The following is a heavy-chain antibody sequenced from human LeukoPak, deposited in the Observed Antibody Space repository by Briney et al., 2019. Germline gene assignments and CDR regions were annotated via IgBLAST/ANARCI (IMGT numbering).Heavy chain of an antibody. D-gene: IGHD3-10*01. CDR3: ARPRSRYYMDV. J-gene: IGHJ6*03. CDR2: ISGSGGST. Sequence: GGSLRLSCSASGFTFSSSPMGWVRQAPGKGLEWVSAISGSGGSTYYADSVKGRFTISRDNSKNPLYLQMNSLRVEDTAVYYCARPRSRYYMDVWGKGTTVTVSS. V-gene: IGHV3-23*01. CDR1: GFTFSSSP.